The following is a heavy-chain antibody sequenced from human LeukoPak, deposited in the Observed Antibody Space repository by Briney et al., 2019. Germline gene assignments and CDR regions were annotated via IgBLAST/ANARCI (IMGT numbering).Heavy chain of an antibody. V-gene: IGHV3-23*01. CDR1: GFTFSSYA. CDR2: ISGSGGST. J-gene: IGHJ4*02. D-gene: IGHD6-13*01. Sequence: QPGGSLRLSCAASGFTFSSYAMSWVRQAPGKGLEWVSAISGSGGSTYYADSVKGRFTISRDNAKNSLYLQMNSLRAEDTAVYYCARGGSAAAGSSPYYFDYWGQGTLVTVSS. CDR3: ARGGSAAAGSSPYYFDY.